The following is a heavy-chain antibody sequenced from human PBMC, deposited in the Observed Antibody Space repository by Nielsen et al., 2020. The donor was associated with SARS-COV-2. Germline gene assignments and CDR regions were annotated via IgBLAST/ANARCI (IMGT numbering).Heavy chain of an antibody. Sequence: ASVKVSCKASGGTFSSYAISWVRQAPGQGLEWMGRINPNSGGTNYAQKFQGRVTMTRDTSISTAYMELSRLRSDDTAVYYCARDPSPGYSYGYSFDYWGQGTLVTVSS. D-gene: IGHD5-18*01. J-gene: IGHJ4*02. V-gene: IGHV1-2*06. CDR2: INPNSGGT. CDR3: ARDPSPGYSYGYSFDY. CDR1: GGTFSSYA.